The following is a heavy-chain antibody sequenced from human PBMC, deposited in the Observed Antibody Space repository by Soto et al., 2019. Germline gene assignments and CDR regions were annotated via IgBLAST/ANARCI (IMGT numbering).Heavy chain of an antibody. CDR3: ARGKWPEQVDY. CDR1: GCTFTSYA. CDR2: INAGNGNT. Sequence: ASVQVSHKASGCTFTSYAMHWVRQAPGQRLEWMGWINAGNGNTKYSQKFQGRVTITRDTSASTAYMELSSLRSEDTAVYYCARGKWPEQVDYWGQGTLVTVSS. V-gene: IGHV1-3*01. J-gene: IGHJ4*02. D-gene: IGHD5-12*01.